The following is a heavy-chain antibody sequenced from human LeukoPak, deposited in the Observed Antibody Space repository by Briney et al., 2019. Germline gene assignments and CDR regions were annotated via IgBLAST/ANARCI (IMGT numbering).Heavy chain of an antibody. D-gene: IGHD2-2*01. CDR1: GFTFSDFY. Sequence: GGSLRLSCAVSGFTFSDFYMGWIRQAPGQGLEWISYISSSSSYTIYADSVKGRFSISRDNAENSLYLQVNSLRVEDTAVYYCARVARGSVEPGGGYYFDYWGQGTLVTVSS. CDR3: ARVARGSVEPGGGYYFDY. J-gene: IGHJ4*02. V-gene: IGHV3-11*06. CDR2: ISSSSSYT.